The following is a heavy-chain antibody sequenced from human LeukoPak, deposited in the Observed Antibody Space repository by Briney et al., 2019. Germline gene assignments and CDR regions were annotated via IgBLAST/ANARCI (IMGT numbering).Heavy chain of an antibody. V-gene: IGHV3-21*01. D-gene: IGHD2-15*01. CDR2: ISSSSSYI. Sequence: PGGSLRLSCAASGFTFSSYSMNWVRQAPGKGLEWVSSISSSSSYIYYADSVKGRFTICRDNAKNSLYLQMNSLRAEDTAVYYCASWENGGGCYDAFDVCGQETMVTVSS. CDR3: ASWENGGGCYDAFDV. J-gene: IGHJ3*01. CDR1: GFTFSSYS.